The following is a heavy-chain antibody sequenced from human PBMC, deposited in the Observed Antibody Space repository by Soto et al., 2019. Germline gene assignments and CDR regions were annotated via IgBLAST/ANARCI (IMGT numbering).Heavy chain of an antibody. V-gene: IGHV4-61*01. CDR3: AREPLGYCSSTSCFGWAFDI. Sequence: SETLSLTCTVSGGSVSSGSYYWSWIRQPPGKGLEWIGYIYYSGSTNYNPSLKSRVTIPVDTSKNQFSLKLSSVTAADTAVYYCAREPLGYCSSTSCFGWAFDIWGQGTMVTVSS. J-gene: IGHJ3*02. CDR1: GGSVSSGSYY. CDR2: IYYSGST. D-gene: IGHD2-2*01.